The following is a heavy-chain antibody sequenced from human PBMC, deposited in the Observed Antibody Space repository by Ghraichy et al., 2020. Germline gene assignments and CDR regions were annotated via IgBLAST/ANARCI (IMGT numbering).Heavy chain of an antibody. V-gene: IGHV4-34*01. Sequence: SETLSLTCAVYGGSFSGYYWSWIRQPPGKGLEWIGEINHSGSTNYNPSLKSRVTISVDTSKNQISLKLSSVTAADTAVYYCARLLQLYPLGDYSNYVDAFDIWGQGTMVTVSS. D-gene: IGHD4-11*01. CDR3: ARLLQLYPLGDYSNYVDAFDI. CDR2: INHSGST. J-gene: IGHJ3*02. CDR1: GGSFSGYY.